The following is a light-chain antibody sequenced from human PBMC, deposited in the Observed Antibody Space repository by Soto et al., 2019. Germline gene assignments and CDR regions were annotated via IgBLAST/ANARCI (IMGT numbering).Light chain of an antibody. CDR1: SSDVGGYNY. J-gene: IGLJ2*01. Sequence: QSALTQPPSASGSPGQSVTISCTGTSSDVGGYNYVSWYQQHPGKAPKLMIYGVSKRPSGVPDRFSGSKSGNTASLTVSGLQAEDEADYYCSSYAGATGVFGGGTQLTVL. CDR2: GVS. CDR3: SSYAGATGV. V-gene: IGLV2-8*01.